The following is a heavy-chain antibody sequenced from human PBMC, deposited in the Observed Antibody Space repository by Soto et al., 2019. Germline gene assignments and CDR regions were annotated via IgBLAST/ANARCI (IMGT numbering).Heavy chain of an antibody. CDR2: INGDGSRE. J-gene: IGHJ4*02. CDR1: GFSFSSLW. V-gene: IGHV3-7*01. Sequence: GGSLRLSCTASGFSFSSLWMNWVRQAPGKGLEWVADINGDGSREYYVDSVKGRFTISRDNAKNSLYLQMNRLRAEDTAVYYCARDLVYRSGDTYYSVFDYWGQGSLVTVSS. D-gene: IGHD2-15*01. CDR3: ARDLVYRSGDTYYSVFDY.